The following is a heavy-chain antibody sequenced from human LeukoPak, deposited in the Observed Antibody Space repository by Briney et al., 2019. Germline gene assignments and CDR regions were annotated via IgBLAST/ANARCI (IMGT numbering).Heavy chain of an antibody. Sequence: GGSLGLSCAGSGFTFSSYEMNWVRQAPGKGLEWVSYISSSGSTIYYADSVKGRFTISRDNAKNSLYLQMNSLRAEDTAVYYCARFALKTPPTDWGQGTLVTVSS. V-gene: IGHV3-48*03. CDR3: ARFALKTPPTD. CDR1: GFTFSSYE. CDR2: ISSSGSTI. J-gene: IGHJ4*02.